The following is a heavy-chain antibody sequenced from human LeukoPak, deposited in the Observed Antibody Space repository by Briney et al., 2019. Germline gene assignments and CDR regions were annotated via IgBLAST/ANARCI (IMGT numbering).Heavy chain of an antibody. J-gene: IGHJ4*02. CDR3: ARWGSYDSSGYMSFNDY. CDR2: INWNGGST. D-gene: IGHD3-22*01. Sequence: PGGSLRLSCAASGFTFDDYGMSWVRHAPGKGLEGVSGINWNGGSTGYADSVKGRFTISRDNAKNSLYLQMNSLRAEDTALYYCARWGSYDSSGYMSFNDYWGQGTLVTVSS. CDR1: GFTFDDYG. V-gene: IGHV3-20*04.